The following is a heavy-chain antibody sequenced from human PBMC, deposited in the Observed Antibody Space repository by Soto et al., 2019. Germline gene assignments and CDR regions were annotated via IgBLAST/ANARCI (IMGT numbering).Heavy chain of an antibody. J-gene: IGHJ4*02. CDR2: IIPILTTA. CDR3: ARKASGRNFYILDC. Sequence: QVQVVQSGAEVKKPGSSVKVSCKVSGDSFSSYAISWVRQAPGQGLEWMGGIIPILTTANYAQKFQDRVTITADESTSTADLEVSSLTSEDTALYYCARKASGRNFYILDCMGQGILVTVSS. D-gene: IGHD3-3*01. CDR1: GDSFSSYA. V-gene: IGHV1-69*01.